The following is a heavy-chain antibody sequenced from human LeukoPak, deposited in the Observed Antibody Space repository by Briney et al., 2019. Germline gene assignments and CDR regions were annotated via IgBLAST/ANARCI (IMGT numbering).Heavy chain of an antibody. D-gene: IGHD3-10*01. CDR1: GCTFTGHY. CDR3: ARDPIVRSVPLDH. J-gene: IGHJ4*02. CDR2: INPNSGDT. V-gene: IGHV1-2*02. Sequence: GPSVKVSCKASGCTFTGHYMHWVRQAPGQGLEWMGWINPNSGDTKYAQKFQGRVTMTRDTSISTAYMELSSLRSDDTAVYYCARDPIVRSVPLDHWGQGTLVTVSS.